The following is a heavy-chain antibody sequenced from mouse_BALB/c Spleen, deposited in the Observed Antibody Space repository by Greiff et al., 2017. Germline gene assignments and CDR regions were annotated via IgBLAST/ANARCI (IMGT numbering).Heavy chain of an antibody. Sequence: VQLQQSGPELVKPGASVKISCKTSGYTFTEYTMHWVKQCHGKSLEWIGGINPNNGGTSYTQKFKGKVTLTVDKTSSTAYMELRSLTSEDSAVYFFARSRNNNIGYYARNNWGQGTSVTVSS. CDR3: ARSRNNNIGYYARNN. CDR1: GYTFTEYT. CDR2: INPNNGGT. D-gene: IGHD1-3*01. V-gene: IGHV1-26*01. J-gene: IGHJ4*01.